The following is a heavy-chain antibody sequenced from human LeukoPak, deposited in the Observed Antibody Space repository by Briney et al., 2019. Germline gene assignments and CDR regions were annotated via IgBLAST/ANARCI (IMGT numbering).Heavy chain of an antibody. D-gene: IGHD4-17*01. CDR1: RFTFRTYW. CDR3: ARGDYGDSIHFDY. CDR2: IKGDASST. V-gene: IGHV3-74*01. J-gene: IGHJ4*02. Sequence: GGSLRLSCVASRFTFRTYWMLWVRQVPGQGLAWVARIKGDASSTRYAGSVRGRFTISRDNAQNTLYLQMNSLTGEDTAVYYCARGDYGDSIHFDYWGQGTLVTVSS.